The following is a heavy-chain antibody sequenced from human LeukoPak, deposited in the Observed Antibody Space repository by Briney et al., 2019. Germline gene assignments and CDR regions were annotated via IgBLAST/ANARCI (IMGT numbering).Heavy chain of an antibody. V-gene: IGHV3-30*02. CDR1: GFTFSSYA. J-gene: IGHJ4*02. Sequence: GGSLRLSCAASGFTFSSYAMSWVRQAPGKGLEWVAVIRHDGSNKYYADSVKGRFTISRDNSKNTLYLQMNSLRAEDTAIYYCAKDQLNRFCSGGSCSTTHDYWGQGTLVTVSS. CDR3: AKDQLNRFCSGGSCSTTHDY. D-gene: IGHD2-15*01. CDR2: IRHDGSNK.